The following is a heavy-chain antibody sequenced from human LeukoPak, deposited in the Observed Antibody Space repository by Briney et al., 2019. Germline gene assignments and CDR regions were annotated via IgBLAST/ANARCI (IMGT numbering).Heavy chain of an antibody. J-gene: IGHJ3*02. CDR3: ARDGGYCSSTSCPDGYDSWAFDI. V-gene: IGHV4-4*07. D-gene: IGHD2-2*01. CDR2: IYTSGST. Sequence: SETLSLTCTVSGGSISSYYWSWIRQPAGKGLEWIGRIYTSGSTNYNPSLKSRVTMSVDTSKNQFSLKLSSVTAADTAVYYCARDGGYCSSTSCPDGYDSWAFDIWGQGTMVTVSS. CDR1: GGSISSYY.